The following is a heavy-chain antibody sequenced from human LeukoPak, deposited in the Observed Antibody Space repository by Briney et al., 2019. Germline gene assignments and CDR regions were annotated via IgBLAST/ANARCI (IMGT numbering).Heavy chain of an antibody. Sequence: GASVKVSCKASGYTFTGYYMHWLRQAPGQGLEWMGWISPNSGGPNYAQKFQGRVTMTRDTSISTAYLELSRLRSDDTAVYYCARSGGGSSSWEIDYWGQGTLVTVSS. D-gene: IGHD6-13*01. CDR1: GYTFTGYY. J-gene: IGHJ4*02. V-gene: IGHV1-2*02. CDR2: ISPNSGGP. CDR3: ARSGGGSSSWEIDY.